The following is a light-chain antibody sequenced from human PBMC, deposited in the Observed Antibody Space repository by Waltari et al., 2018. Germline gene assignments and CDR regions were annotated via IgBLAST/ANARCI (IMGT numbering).Light chain of an antibody. CDR1: SSHIGSNI. CDR2: TNN. J-gene: IGLJ3*02. V-gene: IGLV1-44*01. CDR3: AAWDDSLTAWV. Sequence: QSVLTQPPSASGTPGQRVTISCSGSSSHIGSNIVTWYQQLPGTAPKLLIYTNNQRPAGVPDRFSGSKSGTSASLAISGLQSEDEADYHCAAWDDSLTAWVFGGGTKLTVL.